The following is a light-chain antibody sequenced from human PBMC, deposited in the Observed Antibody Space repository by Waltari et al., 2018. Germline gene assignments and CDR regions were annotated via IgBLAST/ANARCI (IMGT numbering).Light chain of an antibody. CDR2: SAS. J-gene: IGKJ5*01. CDR1: QGIGTY. V-gene: IGKV1-39*01. CDR3: QQSYTTPRT. Sequence: DIQMTQSPSSLSASVGDRVTITCRASQGIGTYLNWYQQKPGKAPKLLIFSASSLQSGVPSRFSGSGSGTDFTLTINSLQAEDFAVYYCQQSYTTPRTFGQGTRLEIK.